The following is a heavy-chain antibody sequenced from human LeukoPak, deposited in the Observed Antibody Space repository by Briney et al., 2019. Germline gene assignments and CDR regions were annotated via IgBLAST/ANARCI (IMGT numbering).Heavy chain of an antibody. J-gene: IGHJ4*02. CDR1: GFTFSDYW. D-gene: IGHD3-10*01. Sequence: PGGSLRLSCAASGFTFSDYWMSWVRQAPGRGLEWVSAISGSGGSTYYADSVKGRFTISRDNFKHTLYLQMNSLRAEDTAVYYCARSGSGSYFLDYWGQGTLVTVSS. CDR2: ISGSGGST. CDR3: ARSGSGSYFLDY. V-gene: IGHV3-23*01.